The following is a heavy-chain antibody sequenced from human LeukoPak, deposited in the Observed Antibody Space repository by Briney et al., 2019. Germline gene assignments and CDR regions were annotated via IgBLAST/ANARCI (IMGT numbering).Heavy chain of an antibody. CDR1: GFTFSSYG. CDR3: ARLRGVVAGPGRGFDS. J-gene: IGHJ4*02. D-gene: IGHD6-19*01. Sequence: PGGSLRLSYAASGFTFSSYGMHWVRQAPGKGLEWVAVISYDGSNKYYADSVKGRFTISRDNSKNTLYLQMNSLRAEDTAVYYCARLRGVVAGPGRGFDSWGQGALVTVSS. CDR2: ISYDGSNK. V-gene: IGHV3-30*03.